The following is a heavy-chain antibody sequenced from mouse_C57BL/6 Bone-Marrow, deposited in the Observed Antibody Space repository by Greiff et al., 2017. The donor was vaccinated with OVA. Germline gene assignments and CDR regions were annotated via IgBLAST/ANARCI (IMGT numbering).Heavy chain of an antibody. Sequence: VQLQQSGPGMVKPSQSLSLTCTVTGYSITSGYDWHWIRHFPGNKLEWMGYIRYSGSTNYNPSLKSRISITHDTSKNHFFLKLNSVTTEDTATYYGARDRGDYPYYYAMDYWGQGTSVTVSS. V-gene: IGHV3-1*01. J-gene: IGHJ4*01. CDR2: IRYSGST. D-gene: IGHD2-4*01. CDR1: GYSITSGYD. CDR3: ARDRGDYPYYYAMDY.